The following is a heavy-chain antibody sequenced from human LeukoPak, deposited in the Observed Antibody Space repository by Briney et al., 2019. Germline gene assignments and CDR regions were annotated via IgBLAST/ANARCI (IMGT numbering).Heavy chain of an antibody. J-gene: IGHJ3*02. CDR3: ARVAAMVREDAFDI. CDR1: GYSISSGYY. V-gene: IGHV4-38-2*02. Sequence: PSETLSLTCTVSGYSISSGYYWGWIRQPPGEGQKWVGRIYHSGSTYYNPSLKSRVTISVDTSKNQFSLKLNSVTAADTAVYYCARVAAMVREDAFDIWGQGTMVTVSS. D-gene: IGHD5-18*01. CDR2: IYHSGST.